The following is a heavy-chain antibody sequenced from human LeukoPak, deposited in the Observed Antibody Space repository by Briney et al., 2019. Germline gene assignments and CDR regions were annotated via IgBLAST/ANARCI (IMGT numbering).Heavy chain of an antibody. CDR3: ARAQDIVVVPAAIDPYYYGMDV. Sequence: LVKVSCKASGGTFSSYAISWVRQAPGQGLEWMGGIIPIFGTANYAQKFQGRVTITADESTSTAYMGLSSLRSEDTAVYYCARAQDIVVVPAAIDPYYYGMDVWGKGTTVTVSS. CDR2: IIPIFGTA. V-gene: IGHV1-69*01. J-gene: IGHJ6*04. CDR1: GGTFSSYA. D-gene: IGHD2-2*01.